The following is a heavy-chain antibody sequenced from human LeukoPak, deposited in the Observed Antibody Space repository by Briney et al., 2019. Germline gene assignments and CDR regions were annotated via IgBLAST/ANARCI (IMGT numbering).Heavy chain of an antibody. Sequence: MSSETLSLTCTVSGGSISSSIYYWGWIRQPPGKGLEWIGSIFYSGSTYYNPSLKSRVTISVDTSKNQFSLKLSSVTAADTAVYYCARLSQPKGFHNYYDSSGYFDYWGQGTLVTVSS. CDR2: IFYSGST. V-gene: IGHV4-39*01. J-gene: IGHJ4*02. CDR1: GGSISSSIYY. D-gene: IGHD3-22*01. CDR3: ARLSQPKGFHNYYDSSGYFDY.